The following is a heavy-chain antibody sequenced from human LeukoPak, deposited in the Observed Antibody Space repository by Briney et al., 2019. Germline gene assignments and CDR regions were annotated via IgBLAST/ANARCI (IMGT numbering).Heavy chain of an antibody. J-gene: IGHJ3*02. CDR1: GFTFSSYG. V-gene: IGHV3-30*18. Sequence: PGRSLRLSCAASGFTFSSYGMHWVRQAPGKGLEWVAVISYDGSNKYYADSVKGRFTISRDNSKNTLYLQMNSLRAEDTAVYYCAKDMGYYDTMGAFDIWGQGTMVTVSS. CDR2: ISYDGSNK. D-gene: IGHD3-22*01. CDR3: AKDMGYYDTMGAFDI.